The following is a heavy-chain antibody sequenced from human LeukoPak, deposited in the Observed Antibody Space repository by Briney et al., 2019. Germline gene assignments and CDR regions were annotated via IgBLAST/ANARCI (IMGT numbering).Heavy chain of an antibody. Sequence: PGGSLRLSCAGSGFTFSSYEMNWVRQAPGKGLDWVSYISSSGSTIYYADSVKGRFTISRDNAKNTLYLQMNSLRAEDTAVYYCATAGHYGDYHPYFDYWGQGTLFTVSS. CDR3: ATAGHYGDYHPYFDY. J-gene: IGHJ4*02. CDR2: ISSSGSTI. D-gene: IGHD4-17*01. V-gene: IGHV3-48*03. CDR1: GFTFSSYE.